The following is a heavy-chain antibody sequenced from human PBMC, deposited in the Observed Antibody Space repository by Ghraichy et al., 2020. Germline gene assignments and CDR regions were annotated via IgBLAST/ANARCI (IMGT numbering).Heavy chain of an antibody. D-gene: IGHD5-18*01. V-gene: IGHV3-33*01. CDR1: GFPFSRYG. Sequence: GGSLRLSCAMSGFPFSRYGAHWVRQAPGKGLDWVAVIWDDGSIKYYADSVRGRFTISRDNSQDTLYLQMNSLRAEDTAVYYCAGGGYTYGKNWYFDPWGRGTLVTVSS. J-gene: IGHJ2*01. CDR2: IWDDGSIK. CDR3: AGGGYTYGKNWYFDP.